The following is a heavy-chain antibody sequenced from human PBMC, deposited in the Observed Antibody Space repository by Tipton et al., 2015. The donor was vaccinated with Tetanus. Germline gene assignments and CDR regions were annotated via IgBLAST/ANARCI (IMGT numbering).Heavy chain of an antibody. CDR3: ARWGDASGSTNLYAFDI. V-gene: IGHV4-59*07. D-gene: IGHD3-10*01. J-gene: IGHJ3*02. Sequence: TLSLTCSVSGSSMSSYYWSWIRQTPGKRLEWIGYITYSARTKYNPSLTSRVTLSLEASKNEFSLRLSSVTAADTAVYHCARWGDASGSTNLYAFDIWGQGTMVSVSS. CDR2: ITYSART. CDR1: GSSMSSYY.